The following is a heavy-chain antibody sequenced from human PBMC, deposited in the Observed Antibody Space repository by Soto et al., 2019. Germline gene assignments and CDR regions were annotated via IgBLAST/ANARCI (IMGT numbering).Heavy chain of an antibody. Sequence: HPGGSLRLSCAASGFTFSSYSMNWVRQAPGKGLEWVSYISSSSSTIYYADSVKGRFTISRDNAKSSLYLQMNSLRDEDTAVYYCARDLDSLAARYYYYGMDVWGQGTTVTVSS. CDR2: ISSSSSTI. D-gene: IGHD6-6*01. V-gene: IGHV3-48*02. CDR3: ARDLDSLAARYYYYGMDV. CDR1: GFTFSSYS. J-gene: IGHJ6*02.